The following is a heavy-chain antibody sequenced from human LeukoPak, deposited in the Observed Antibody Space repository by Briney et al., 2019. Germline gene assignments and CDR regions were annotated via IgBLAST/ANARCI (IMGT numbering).Heavy chain of an antibody. V-gene: IGHV4-59*01. CDR3: ASIYSGSYFFDY. Sequence: PSETLSLTCTVSGGSISSYYWSWIRQPPGKGPELIGYIYYSGSTNYNPSLKSRVTISVDTSKNQFSLKLSSVTAADTAVYYCASIYSGSYFFDYWGQGTLVTVSS. CDR1: GGSISSYY. CDR2: IYYSGST. D-gene: IGHD1-26*01. J-gene: IGHJ4*02.